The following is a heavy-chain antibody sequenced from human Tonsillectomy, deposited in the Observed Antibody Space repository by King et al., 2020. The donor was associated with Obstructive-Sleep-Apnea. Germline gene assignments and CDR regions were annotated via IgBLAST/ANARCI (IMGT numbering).Heavy chain of an antibody. V-gene: IGHV3-23*04. CDR1: GFNIDTYA. CDR3: TRRGDDYMWGDYFFDY. CDR2: VRGSGTDT. D-gene: IGHD3-16*01. J-gene: IGHJ4*02. Sequence: VQLVESGGGLVQPGGSMRLSCAASGFNIDTYAMNWVRQAPGKGLEWVSSVRGSGTDTYHADSVKGRFTLSRDNSKNTVYLEMSSLRREDTAVYFCTRRGDDYMWGDYFFDYWGQGTLVTVSS.